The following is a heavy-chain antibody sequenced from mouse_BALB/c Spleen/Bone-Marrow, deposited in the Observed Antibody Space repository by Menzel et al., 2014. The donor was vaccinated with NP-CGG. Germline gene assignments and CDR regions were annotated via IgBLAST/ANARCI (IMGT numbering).Heavy chain of an antibody. CDR2: INPSTGYT. CDR3: ARERYAGYYFDY. CDR1: GYTFTSYW. D-gene: IGHD2-3*01. V-gene: IGHV1-7*01. J-gene: IGHJ2*01. Sequence: QVQLQQSGAELAKPGASVKMSCKASGYTFTSYWMHWVKQRPGQGLEWIGYINPSTGYTDYNQKFKDRATLTADKSSSTAYMKLSSLTSEDSAVYYCARERYAGYYFDYWGQGTPLTVSS.